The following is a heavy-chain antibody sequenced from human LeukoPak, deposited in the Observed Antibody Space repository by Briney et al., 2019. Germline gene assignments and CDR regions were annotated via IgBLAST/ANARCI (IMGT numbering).Heavy chain of an antibody. CDR1: GGSFSGYD. V-gene: IGHV4-59*01. CDR2: IYYSGST. D-gene: IGHD1-1*01. CDR3: ARGWGSLDWFDP. J-gene: IGHJ5*02. Sequence: SETLSLTCAVYGGSFSGYDWSWIRQPPGKGLEWIGYIYYSGSTNYNPSLKSRVTISVDTSKKQFSLKLSSVTAAGTAVYYCARGWGSLDWFDPWGQGTLVTVSS.